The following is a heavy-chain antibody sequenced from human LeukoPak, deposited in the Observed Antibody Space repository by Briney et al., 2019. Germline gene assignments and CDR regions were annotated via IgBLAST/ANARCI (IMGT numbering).Heavy chain of an antibody. D-gene: IGHD2/OR15-2a*01. J-gene: IGHJ4*02. V-gene: IGHV4-34*01. CDR3: AGGFQGDYYFDY. Sequence: SETLSLTCAVYGGSFSGYYWSWIRQPPGKGLEWIGEINHSGSTNYNPSLKSRVTISVDTSKNQFSLKLSSVTAADTAVYYCAGGFQGDYYFDYWGQGTLVTVSS. CDR1: GGSFSGYY. CDR2: INHSGST.